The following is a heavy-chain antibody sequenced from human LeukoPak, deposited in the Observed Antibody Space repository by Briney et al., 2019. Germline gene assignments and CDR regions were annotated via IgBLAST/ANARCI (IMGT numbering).Heavy chain of an antibody. D-gene: IGHD3-22*01. CDR2: ISVYNGNI. J-gene: IGHJ4*02. V-gene: IGHV1-18*01. CDR3: ARDPGTSYYDSSGYYLDY. CDR1: GFTFSNYG. Sequence: ASVKVSCTASGFTFSNYGISWVRQAPGQGLEWMGWISVYNGNIIYAQNVQGRVTLTTDTSTSTAYMELRSLRSDDTAVYYCARDPGTSYYDSSGYYLDYWGQGTLVTVSS.